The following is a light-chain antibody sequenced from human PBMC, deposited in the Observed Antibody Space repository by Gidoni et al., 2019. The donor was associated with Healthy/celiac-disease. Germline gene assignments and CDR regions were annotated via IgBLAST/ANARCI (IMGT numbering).Light chain of an antibody. CDR3: QQYNNWPPFT. CDR1: QSVSSN. Sequence: EIVMTQSPATLSVSPGERATLSCRASQSVSSNLAWYQQKPGQAPRLLIYGVSTRATGIPARFSGSGSVTEFTLTISSLQSEDFAVYYCQQYNNWPPFTFGPXTKVDIK. V-gene: IGKV3-15*01. CDR2: GVS. J-gene: IGKJ3*01.